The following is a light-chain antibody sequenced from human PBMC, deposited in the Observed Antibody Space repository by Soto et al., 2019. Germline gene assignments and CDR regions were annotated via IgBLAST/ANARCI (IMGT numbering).Light chain of an antibody. J-gene: IGLJ1*01. CDR2: EVS. V-gene: IGLV2-14*01. CDR1: SSDVGGYNY. CDR3: SSYTSSSTYV. Sequence: QSALTQPASVSGSPGQSITISCTGTSSDVGGYNYVSWYQQHPGKAPKLIIYEVSNRPSGVSNRFSGSKSGNTASLTISGLQPEDEADYYCSSYTSSSTYVFGTGTQLTVL.